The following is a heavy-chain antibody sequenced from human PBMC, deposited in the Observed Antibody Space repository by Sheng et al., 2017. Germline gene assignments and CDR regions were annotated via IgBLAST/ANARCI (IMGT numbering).Heavy chain of an antibody. Sequence: EVQLVESGGSVVQPGGTLRLSCAASGFTFDDYGMHWVRQVPGKGPEWVSFINRDGSETYYGDSVRGRFTISRDNRRSTLSLQMNSLGPEDTAFYYCVKDLRTHFHGMDVWGQGTTVTVSS. CDR3: VKDLRTHFHGMDV. J-gene: IGHJ6*02. CDR1: GFTFDDYG. CDR2: INRDGSET. V-gene: IGHV3-43D*04.